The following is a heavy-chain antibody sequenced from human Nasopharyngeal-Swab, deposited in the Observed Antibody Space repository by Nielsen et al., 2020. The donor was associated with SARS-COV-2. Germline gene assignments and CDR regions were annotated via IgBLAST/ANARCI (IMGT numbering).Heavy chain of an antibody. Sequence: GGSLRLSCAASGFTFSSYWMSWVRQAPGKGLEWVANIKQDGSEKYYVDSVKGRFTISRDNSKNTLYLQMNSLRAEDTAVYYCAKDSYDSSGYSYYYGMDVWGQGTTVTVSS. CDR3: AKDSYDSSGYSYYYGMDV. CDR1: GFTFSSYW. CDR2: IKQDGSEK. D-gene: IGHD3-22*01. V-gene: IGHV3-7*03. J-gene: IGHJ6*02.